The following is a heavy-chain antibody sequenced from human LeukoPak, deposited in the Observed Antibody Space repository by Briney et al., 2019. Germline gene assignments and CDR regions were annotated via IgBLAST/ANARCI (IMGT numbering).Heavy chain of an antibody. Sequence: SETLSLTCTVSGGSISSYYWSWIRQPPGKGLEWIGYIYYTGSTNYNPSLKSRVTISADMSKNQFSLKLTSVTAADTAVYYCAKDRCHYSDSTGYYHNWFDPWGQGTLVTVSS. D-gene: IGHD3-22*01. CDR3: AKDRCHYSDSTGYYHNWFDP. V-gene: IGHV4-59*01. CDR2: IYYTGST. J-gene: IGHJ5*02. CDR1: GGSISSYY.